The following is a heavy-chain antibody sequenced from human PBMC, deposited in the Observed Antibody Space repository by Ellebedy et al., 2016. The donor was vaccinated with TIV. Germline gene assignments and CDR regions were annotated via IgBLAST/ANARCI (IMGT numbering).Heavy chain of an antibody. CDR1: GFSLSTTAAG. D-gene: IGHD3-9*01. V-gene: IGHV2-5*02. CDR3: AHGQGWLLDY. CDR2: IYWDENK. J-gene: IGHJ4*02. Sequence: SGPTLVKPIQTLTLTCTFSGFSLSTTAAGVGWIRQPPGKALEWLAFIYWDENKYYSPSLKSRLTITKDTSKNQVVLTVTNMDPVDTATYYSAHGQGWLLDYWGQGTLVTVSS.